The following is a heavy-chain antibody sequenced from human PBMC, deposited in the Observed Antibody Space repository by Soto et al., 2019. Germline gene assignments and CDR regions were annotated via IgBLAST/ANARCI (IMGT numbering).Heavy chain of an antibody. Sequence: QVQLVQSGAEVKKPGASVKVSCKASGYTFTSYGISWVRQAPGQGREWMGWISAYNGNTNYAQKLQGRVTMTTDTSTSTAYMELRSLRSDDTAVYYCAREPHLGTAMVGSEIYYYGMDVWGQGTTVTVSS. CDR3: AREPHLGTAMVGSEIYYYGMDV. J-gene: IGHJ6*02. D-gene: IGHD5-18*01. V-gene: IGHV1-18*04. CDR2: ISAYNGNT. CDR1: GYTFTSYG.